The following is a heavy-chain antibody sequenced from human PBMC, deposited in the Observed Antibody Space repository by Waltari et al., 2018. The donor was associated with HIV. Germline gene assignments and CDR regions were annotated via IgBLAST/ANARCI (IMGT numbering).Heavy chain of an antibody. CDR1: GGTFSSYA. V-gene: IGHV1-69*01. CDR3: ARDGGAHCGGDCYQPGTEYFQH. Sequence: QVQLVQSGAEVKKPGSSVKVSCKASGGTFSSYAISWVRQAPGQGLEWMGGIIPIFGTANYAQKFQGRVTITADESTSTAYMELSSLRSEDTAVYYCARDGGAHCGGDCYQPGTEYFQHWGQGTLVTVSS. D-gene: IGHD2-21*02. J-gene: IGHJ1*01. CDR2: IIPIFGTA.